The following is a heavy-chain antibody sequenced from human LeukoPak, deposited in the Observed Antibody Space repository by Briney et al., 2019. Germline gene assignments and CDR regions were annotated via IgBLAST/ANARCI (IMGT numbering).Heavy chain of an antibody. V-gene: IGHV3-48*01. D-gene: IGHD3-10*01. CDR2: ISSSGSTI. CDR1: GFTFSSYG. Sequence: GGSLRLSCAASGFTFSSYGMHWVRQAPGKELEWVSYISSSGSTIYYADSVKGRFTISRDNSKNTLYLQMNSLRAEDTAVYYCAKDYGQREYYFDYWGQGTLVTVSS. J-gene: IGHJ4*02. CDR3: AKDYGQREYYFDY.